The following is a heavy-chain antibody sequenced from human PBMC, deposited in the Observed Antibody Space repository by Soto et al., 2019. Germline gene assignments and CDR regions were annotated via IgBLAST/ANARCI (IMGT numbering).Heavy chain of an antibody. CDR3: AHSLIPNWGSRGAFDY. V-gene: IGHV2-5*02. CDR2: IYWDDDK. Sequence: QITLKESGPTLVKPTQTLTLTCTFSGFSLSTSGVGVGWIRQPPGKALKWLALIYWDDDKRYSPSLKSRLTITXXTXKXXVVLTMTNMDPVDTATYYCAHSLIPNWGSRGAFDYWGQGTLVTVSS. CDR1: GFSLSTSGVG. J-gene: IGHJ4*02. D-gene: IGHD7-27*01.